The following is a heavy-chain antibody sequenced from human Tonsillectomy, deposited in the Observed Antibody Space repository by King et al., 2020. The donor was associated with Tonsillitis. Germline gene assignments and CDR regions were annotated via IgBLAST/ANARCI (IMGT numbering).Heavy chain of an antibody. CDR2: IYASGGT. CDR3: VRQYSSSRYWNWYLDL. CDR1: GGSLSSGTYY. J-gene: IGHJ2*01. Sequence: QLQESGPGLVKPAQTLSVTCTVSGGSLSSGTYYWTWIRQSAGKGLEWIGRIYASGGTDYNPSLKSRVTMSIDTPTNQFSLEMKSVTAADTAVYFCVRQYSSSRYWNWYLDLWGRGTLVTVSS. V-gene: IGHV4-61*02. D-gene: IGHD6-13*01.